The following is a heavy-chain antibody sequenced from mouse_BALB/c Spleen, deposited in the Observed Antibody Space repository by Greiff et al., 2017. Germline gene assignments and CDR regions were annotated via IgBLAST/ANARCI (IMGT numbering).Heavy chain of an antibody. J-gene: IGHJ3*01. CDR1: GFTFSSYA. CDR3: ARDWDVWFAY. D-gene: IGHD4-1*01. CDR2: ISSGGSYT. V-gene: IGHV5-9-3*01. Sequence: EVQGVESGGGLVKPGGSLKLSCAASGFTFSSYAMSWVRQTPEKRLEWVATISSGGSYTYYPDSVKGRFTISRDNAKNTLYLQMSSLRSEDTAMYYCARDWDVWFAYWGQGTLVTVSA.